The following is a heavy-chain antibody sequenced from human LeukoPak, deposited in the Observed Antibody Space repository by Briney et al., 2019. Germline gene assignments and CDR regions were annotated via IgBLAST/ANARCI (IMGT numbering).Heavy chain of an antibody. CDR3: ATGYCSSTSCPPNAFDI. D-gene: IGHD2-2*01. CDR1: GFTFSSYG. Sequence: PGGSLRLSCAASGFTFSSYGMHWVRQAPGKRLEWVAFIRYDGSNKYYADSVKGRFTISRDNSKNTLYLQMNSLRAEDTAVYYCATGYCSSTSCPPNAFDIWGQGTMVTVSS. V-gene: IGHV3-30*02. CDR2: IRYDGSNK. J-gene: IGHJ3*02.